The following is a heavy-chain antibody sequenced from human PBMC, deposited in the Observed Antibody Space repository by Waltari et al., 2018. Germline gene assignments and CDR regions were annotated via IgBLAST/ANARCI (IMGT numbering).Heavy chain of an antibody. D-gene: IGHD3-22*01. Sequence: QVQLVQSGAEVKKPGASVKVSCKASGYTFTSYYMHWVRQAPGQGLEWMGISNPSGGSTSYAQKFQGRVTMTRDTSTSTVYMELSSLRSEDTAVYYCARGDSSGYYYPYYYYYMDVWGKGTTVTVSS. CDR3: ARGDSSGYYYPYYYYYMDV. V-gene: IGHV1-46*01. CDR2: SNPSGGST. CDR1: GYTFTSYY. J-gene: IGHJ6*03.